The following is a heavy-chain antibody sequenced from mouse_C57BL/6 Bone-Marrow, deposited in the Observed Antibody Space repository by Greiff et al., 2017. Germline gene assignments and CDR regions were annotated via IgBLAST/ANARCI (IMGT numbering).Heavy chain of an antibody. V-gene: IGHV5-6*01. CDR3: ARHYYGGPDY. CDR1: GFTFSSYG. D-gene: IGHD1-1*02. CDR2: ISSGGSYT. Sequence: EVKLVESGGDLVKPGGSLKLSCAASGFTFSSYGMSWVRQTPDKRLEWVATISSGGSYTYYPDSVKGRVTISRDNAKNTLYLQMSSLKSEDTAMYYCARHYYGGPDYWGQGTTLTVSS. J-gene: IGHJ2*01.